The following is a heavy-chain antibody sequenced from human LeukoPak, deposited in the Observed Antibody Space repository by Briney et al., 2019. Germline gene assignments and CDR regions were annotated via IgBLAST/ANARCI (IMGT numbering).Heavy chain of an antibody. Sequence: GESLKISCKGSGYSFTSYWITWVRQMPGKGLEWTGTIDPSDSYTNYSPSFQGHVTISADRSISTAYLQWSSLKASDTAMYYCAILYGDYPDYWGQGTLVTVSS. D-gene: IGHD4-17*01. CDR3: AILYGDYPDY. CDR2: IDPSDSYT. J-gene: IGHJ4*02. CDR1: GYSFTSYW. V-gene: IGHV5-10-1*01.